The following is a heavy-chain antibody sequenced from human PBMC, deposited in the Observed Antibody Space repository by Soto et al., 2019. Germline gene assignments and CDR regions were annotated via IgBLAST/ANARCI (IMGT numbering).Heavy chain of an antibody. CDR1: GFTFSSYA. J-gene: IGHJ6*02. V-gene: IGHV3-23*01. D-gene: IGHD5-12*01. CDR3: AKGDIVATIVGYYYYYYGMDV. Sequence: GGSLRLSCAASGFTFSSYAMSWVRQAPGKGLEWVSAISGSGGSTYYADSVKGRFTISRDNSKNTLYLQMNSLRAEDTAVYYCAKGDIVATIVGYYYYYYGMDVWGQGTTVTVSS. CDR2: ISGSGGST.